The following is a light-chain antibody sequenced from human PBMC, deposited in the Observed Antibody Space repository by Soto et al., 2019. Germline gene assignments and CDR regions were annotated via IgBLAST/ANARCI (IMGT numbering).Light chain of an antibody. V-gene: IGKV3-15*01. Sequence: EIVMTQSPATPSVSPGGRVPLSCRASQSVSSRLAWYHQKPGQSPRLLIYGASTRATGIPARFSGSGSGTEFTLTISSLQSEDFGLYYCHQYNNFWTFGQGTKVDIK. J-gene: IGKJ1*01. CDR3: HQYNNFWT. CDR2: GAS. CDR1: QSVSSR.